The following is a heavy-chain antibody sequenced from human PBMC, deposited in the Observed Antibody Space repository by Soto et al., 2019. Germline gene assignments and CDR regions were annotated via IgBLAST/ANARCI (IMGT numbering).Heavy chain of an antibody. D-gene: IGHD3-10*01. J-gene: IGHJ6*02. CDR2: IYHSGSS. Sequence: QLQLQESGSGLVKPSQTLSLTCAVSGGSISSGGYSWTWIRQPPGRGLEWIGDIYHSGSSYYNPSLKSRVTISVEVSMNQFSLKMSSLTAADTAVYYCARAHYGAYGSGMDFWGQGNTGTVAS. V-gene: IGHV4-30-2*01. CDR1: GGSISSGGYS. CDR3: ARAHYGAYGSGMDF.